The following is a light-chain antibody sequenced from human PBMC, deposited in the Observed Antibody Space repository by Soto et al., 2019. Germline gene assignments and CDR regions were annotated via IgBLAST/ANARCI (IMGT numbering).Light chain of an antibody. Sequence: DIVLTQSPGTLSLSPGERATLSCSASQSVSSNFLAWYQQKPGQAHRLLMYGASIRATGIPDRFSGSGSGTDFTLTITSLEAEDFGQYFCQNYCSLPVTFGGGNNVGIK. CDR1: QSVSSNF. CDR2: GAS. J-gene: IGKJ4*01. V-gene: IGKV3-20*01. CDR3: QNYCSLPVT.